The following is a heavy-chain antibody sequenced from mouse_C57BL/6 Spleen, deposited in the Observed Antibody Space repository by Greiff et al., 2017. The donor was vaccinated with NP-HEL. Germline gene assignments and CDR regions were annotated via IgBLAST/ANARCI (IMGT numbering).Heavy chain of an antibody. CDR2: IDPSDSYT. D-gene: IGHD4-1*01. CDR3: ARRGGGWDLDY. CDR1: GYTFTSYW. Sequence: VQLQQPGAELVKPGASVKLSCKASGYTFTSYWMQWVKQRPGQGLEWIGEIDPSDSYTNYNQKFKGKATLTVDTSSSTAYMQLSSLTSEDSAVYYCARRGGGWDLDYWGQGTTLTVSS. J-gene: IGHJ2*01. V-gene: IGHV1-50*01.